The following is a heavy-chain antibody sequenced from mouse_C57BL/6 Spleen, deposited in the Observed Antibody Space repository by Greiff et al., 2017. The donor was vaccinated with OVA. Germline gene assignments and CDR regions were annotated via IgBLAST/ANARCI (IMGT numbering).Heavy chain of an antibody. D-gene: IGHD1-1*01. Sequence: QVQLQQSGAELVKPGASVKLSCKASGYTFTSYWMHWVKQRPGQGLEWIGMIHPNSGSTNYNEKFKSKATLTVDKSSSTAYMQLSSLTSEDSAVYYGARSTVVKAMDYWGQGTSVTVSS. J-gene: IGHJ4*01. CDR1: GYTFTSYW. CDR3: ARSTVVKAMDY. CDR2: IHPNSGST. V-gene: IGHV1-64*01.